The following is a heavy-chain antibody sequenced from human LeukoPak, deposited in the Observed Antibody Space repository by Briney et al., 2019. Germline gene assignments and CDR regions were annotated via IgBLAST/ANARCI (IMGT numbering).Heavy chain of an antibody. J-gene: IGHJ5*02. CDR1: GFTFSSYG. Sequence: PGGSLRLSCAASGFTFSSYGMNWVRQAPGKGLEGVSYISTSSSTIYYADSVKGRFTISRDNADNSLYLQMNSLRAEDTAVYYCARDDCSSTSCAKHSNWFDPWGQGTLVTVSS. CDR3: ARDDCSSTSCAKHSNWFDP. V-gene: IGHV3-48*01. CDR2: ISTSSSTI. D-gene: IGHD2-2*01.